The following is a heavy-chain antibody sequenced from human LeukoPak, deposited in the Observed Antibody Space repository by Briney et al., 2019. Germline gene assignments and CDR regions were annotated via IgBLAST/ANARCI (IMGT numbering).Heavy chain of an antibody. Sequence: PGGSLRLSCAASGFTFSSYAMHWVRQAPGKGLEWVAVISYDGSNKYYADSVKGRFTISRDNSKNTLYLQMNSLRAEDTAVYYCGGGGLRFLEWLLPFDYWGQGTLVTVST. CDR1: GFTFSSYA. V-gene: IGHV3-30*01. D-gene: IGHD3-3*01. J-gene: IGHJ4*02. CDR2: ISYDGSNK. CDR3: GGGGLRFLEWLLPFDY.